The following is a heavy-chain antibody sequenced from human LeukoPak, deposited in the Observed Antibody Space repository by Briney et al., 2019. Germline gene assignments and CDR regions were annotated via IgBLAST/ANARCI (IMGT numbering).Heavy chain of an antibody. CDR2: IYPGDSDT. CDR3: ATCSSPFPHNFDH. CDR1: GYGFTNYW. Sequence: AWECLKISCKGSGYGFTNYWIGWVRQMPGKGLEWMGIIYPGDSDTKYSPSFQGQVTISADKSISTAYVQCSSLKASDTAMYYCATCSSPFPHNFDHWGQGTLVTVSS. D-gene: IGHD3-10*01. V-gene: IGHV5-51*01. J-gene: IGHJ4*02.